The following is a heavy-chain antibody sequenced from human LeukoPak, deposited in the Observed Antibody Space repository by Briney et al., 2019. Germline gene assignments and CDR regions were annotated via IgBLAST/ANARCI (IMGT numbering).Heavy chain of an antibody. CDR1: GFTFSSYA. Sequence: PGGSLRLSCAASGFTFSSYAMHCVRQAPGKGLEWVAVISYDGSNKYYADSVKGRFTISRDNSKNTLYLQMNSLRAEDTAVYYCARDAYCSSTSCYAEYFQHWGQGTLVTVSS. D-gene: IGHD2-2*01. J-gene: IGHJ1*01. CDR3: ARDAYCSSTSCYAEYFQH. CDR2: ISYDGSNK. V-gene: IGHV3-30-3*01.